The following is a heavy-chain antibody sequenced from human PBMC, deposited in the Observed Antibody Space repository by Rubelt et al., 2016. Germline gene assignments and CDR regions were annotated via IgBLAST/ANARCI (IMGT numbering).Heavy chain of an antibody. J-gene: IGHJ4*02. V-gene: IGHV5-10-1*01. CDR3: ARSSGTTVTTVDY. CDR1: GYSFTSYW. CDR2: IDPSDSYT. D-gene: IGHD4-17*01. Sequence: EVQLVQSGAEVKKPGESLRISCKGSGYSFTSYWISWVRQMHGKGLEWMGRIDPSDSYTNYSPAFRGHVTSSPAKSIRTAYLRWSSLKASDTAMYYCARSSGTTVTTVDYWGQGTLVTVSS.